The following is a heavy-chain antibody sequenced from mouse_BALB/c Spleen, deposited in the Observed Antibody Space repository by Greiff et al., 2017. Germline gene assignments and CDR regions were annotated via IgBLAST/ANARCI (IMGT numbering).Heavy chain of an antibody. CDR2: ISYDGSN. D-gene: IGHD1-2*01. J-gene: IGHJ4*01. CDR3: ARRTATDYAMDY. V-gene: IGHV3-6*02. CDR1: GYSITSGYY. Sequence: DVQLQESGPGLVKPSQSLSLTFSVTGYSITSGYYWNWIRQFPGNKLEWMGYISYDGSNNYNPSLKNRISITRDTSKNQFFLKLNSVTTEDTATYYCARRTATDYAMDYWGQGTSVTVSS.